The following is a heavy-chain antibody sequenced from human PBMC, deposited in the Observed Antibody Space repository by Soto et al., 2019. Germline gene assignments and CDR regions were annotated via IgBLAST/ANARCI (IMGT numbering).Heavy chain of an antibody. J-gene: IGHJ6*02. Sequence: QVQVVQSGVEVRRPGSSVKVSCKASGDTFKNCVISWVRQAPGQGLEWMGGIIPLFGTTDFAQRFQGRLTITTDDTTTTDYMELSRLRSEDTATYYCAAELDFGKFSVVWGQRTMVIVSS. CDR3: AAELDFGKFSVV. V-gene: IGHV1-69*01. CDR1: GDTFKNCV. CDR2: IIPLFGTT. D-gene: IGHD1-1*01.